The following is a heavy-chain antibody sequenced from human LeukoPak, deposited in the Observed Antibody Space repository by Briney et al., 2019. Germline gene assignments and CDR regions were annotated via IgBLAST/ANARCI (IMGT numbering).Heavy chain of an antibody. Sequence: LSLTCTVSGDSISSSNYYWGWIRQAPGKGLEWISYISNSGTMIYYRDSVKGRFTVSRDNAQNSLYLQMNSLRAEDTALYYCAGGVQGAGPFDYWGQGSLVTVSS. CDR2: ISNSGTMI. D-gene: IGHD3-16*01. CDR1: GDSISSSNYY. J-gene: IGHJ4*02. V-gene: IGHV3-11*01. CDR3: AGGVQGAGPFDY.